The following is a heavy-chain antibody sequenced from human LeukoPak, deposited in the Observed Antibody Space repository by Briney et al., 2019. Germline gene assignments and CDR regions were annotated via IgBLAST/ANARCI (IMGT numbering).Heavy chain of an antibody. CDR2: IYSGGST. V-gene: IGHV3-66*01. Sequence: GGSLRLSCVASGFTVSSNYMSWVRQAPGKGLEWVSVIYSGGSTYYADSVKGRFTISRDNSKNTLYLQMNSLRAEDTAVYYCARAYSSGRKPYYFDYWGQGTLVTVSS. J-gene: IGHJ4*02. CDR1: GFTVSSNY. CDR3: ARAYSSGRKPYYFDY. D-gene: IGHD6-19*01.